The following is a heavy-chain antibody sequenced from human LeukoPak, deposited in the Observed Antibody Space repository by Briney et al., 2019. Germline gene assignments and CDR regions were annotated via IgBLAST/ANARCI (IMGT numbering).Heavy chain of an antibody. J-gene: IGHJ5*02. CDR1: GFTFSSFE. CDR2: MSGSGTTI. D-gene: IGHD3-9*01. Sequence: GGSLRLSCAASGFTFSSFEMNWVRQAPGKGLEWISYMSGSGTTIYYADSVKGRFTISRDNAKNSLYLQMNSLRAEDTAVYYCARESILTGYGYWFDPWGQGTLVTVSS. CDR3: ARESILTGYGYWFDP. V-gene: IGHV3-48*03.